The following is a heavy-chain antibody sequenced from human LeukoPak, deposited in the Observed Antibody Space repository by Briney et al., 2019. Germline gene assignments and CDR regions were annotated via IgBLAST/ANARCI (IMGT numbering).Heavy chain of an antibody. J-gene: IGHJ4*02. CDR3: ARVKDGYIPGDY. V-gene: IGHV3-74*01. Sequence: GGSLRLSCSASGFTLSNYGMHWVRQAPGKGLVWVSRINSDGSTTSYADSVKGRFTISRDNAKDILYLQMNSLRAEDTAVYYCARVKDGYIPGDYWGQGTLVTVSS. D-gene: IGHD5-24*01. CDR2: INSDGSTT. CDR1: GFTLSNYG.